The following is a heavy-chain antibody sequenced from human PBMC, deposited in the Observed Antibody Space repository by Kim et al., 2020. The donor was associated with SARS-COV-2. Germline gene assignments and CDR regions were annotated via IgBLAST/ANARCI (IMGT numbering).Heavy chain of an antibody. D-gene: IGHD3-10*01. J-gene: IGHJ5*02. CDR2: IYYSGNT. CDR3: ARAPRAVVERRQKNWFDP. CDR1: GGSISSGGYY. V-gene: IGHV4-31*03. Sequence: SETLSLTCTVSGGSISSGGYYWSWIRQLPGKGLEWIGYIYYSGNTFYNPSLRSRVAMSVDTSTNQFSLTLSSLTAADTAVYYCARAPRAVVERRQKNWFDPWGKGILVPVSA.